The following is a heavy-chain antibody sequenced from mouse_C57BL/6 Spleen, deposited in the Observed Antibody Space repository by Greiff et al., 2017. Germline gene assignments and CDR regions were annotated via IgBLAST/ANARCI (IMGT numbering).Heavy chain of an antibody. V-gene: IGHV1-9*01. J-gene: IGHJ3*01. CDR2: ILPGSGST. CDR1: GYTFTGYW. D-gene: IGHD2-5*01. CDR3: ARGCYYSNPWFAY. Sequence: QVQLQQSGAELMKPGASVKLSCKATGYTFTGYWIEWVKQRPGHGLEWIGEILPGSGSTYYHEKVKGQATFTADTSSNTAYMQLNSLTTRVPAIYYCARGCYYSNPWFAYWGQGTLVTVSA.